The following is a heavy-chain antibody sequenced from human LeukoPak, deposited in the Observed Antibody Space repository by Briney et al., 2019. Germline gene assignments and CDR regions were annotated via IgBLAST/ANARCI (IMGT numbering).Heavy chain of an antibody. CDR2: IRYDGSNK. J-gene: IGHJ3*02. Sequence: PGGSLRLSCAASGFTVSSNYMSWVRQAPGKGLEWVAFIRYDGSNKYYADSVKGRFTISRDNSKNTLYLQMNSLRAEDTAVYYCAKDHVFVILTGSDAFDIWGQGTMVTVSS. CDR1: GFTVSSNY. D-gene: IGHD3-9*01. V-gene: IGHV3-30*02. CDR3: AKDHVFVILTGSDAFDI.